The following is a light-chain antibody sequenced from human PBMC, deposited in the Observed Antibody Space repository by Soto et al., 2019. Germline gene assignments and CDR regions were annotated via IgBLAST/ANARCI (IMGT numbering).Light chain of an antibody. Sequence: QSALTQPASVSGSPGQSITISCTGTSSDVGAYNYVSWYQQHPGKAPKLMIYDVSNRPSGVSNRFSGSKSGNTASLTISGLQDEDEADYYCSSYTSSSTLYVFGTGTKLTVL. CDR2: DVS. CDR1: SSDVGAYNY. J-gene: IGLJ1*01. V-gene: IGLV2-14*01. CDR3: SSYTSSSTLYV.